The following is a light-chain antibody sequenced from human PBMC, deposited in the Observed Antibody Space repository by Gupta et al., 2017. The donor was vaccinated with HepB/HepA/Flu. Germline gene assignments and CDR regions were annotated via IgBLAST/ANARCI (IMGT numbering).Light chain of an antibody. V-gene: IGKV2-28*01. J-gene: IGKJ4*01. Sequence: DIVMTQSPLSLPVTPGEPASISCRSSQSLLHSNGYNYLDWYLQKPGQSPQLLIYLGSNRASGVPDRFSGSGSGTDFTLKISRVEAEDVGVYYCMQDLQTPFFGGGTKVEIK. CDR2: LGS. CDR1: QSLLHSNGYNY. CDR3: MQDLQTPF.